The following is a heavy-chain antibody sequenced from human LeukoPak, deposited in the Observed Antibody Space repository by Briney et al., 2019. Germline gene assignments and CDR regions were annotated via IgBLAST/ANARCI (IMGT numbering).Heavy chain of an antibody. CDR3: ARGGSEQWLVSRWFDP. CDR2: IIPIFGTA. J-gene: IGHJ5*02. D-gene: IGHD6-19*01. CDR1: GGTFISYA. Sequence: ASVKVSCKASGGTFISYAISWVRQAPGQGLEWMGGIIPIFGTANYAQKFQGRVTITADESTSTAYMELSSPRSEDTAVYYCARGGSEQWLVSRWFDPWGQGTLVTVSS. V-gene: IGHV1-69*13.